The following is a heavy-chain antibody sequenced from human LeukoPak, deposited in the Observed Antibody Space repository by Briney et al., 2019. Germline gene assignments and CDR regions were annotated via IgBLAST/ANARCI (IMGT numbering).Heavy chain of an antibody. D-gene: IGHD3-22*01. CDR2: INSDGSST. CDR3: AREGTEDSSGYYYLDY. J-gene: IGHJ4*02. V-gene: IGHV3-74*01. CDR1: GFTFSSYW. Sequence: PGGSLRLSCAASGFTFSSYWMHWVRQAPGKGLVWVSRINSDGSSTSYADSVKGRFTISRDNAKNTLYLQMNSLRAEDTAVYYCAREGTEDSSGYYYLDYWGQGTLVTVSS.